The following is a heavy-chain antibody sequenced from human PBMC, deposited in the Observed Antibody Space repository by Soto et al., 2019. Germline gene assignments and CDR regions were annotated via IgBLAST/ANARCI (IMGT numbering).Heavy chain of an antibody. CDR1: GFTFSSYW. CDR3: AGGRFWSGYYPIYHYYGMDV. D-gene: IGHD3-3*01. V-gene: IGHV3-7*03. J-gene: IGHJ6*02. Sequence: PGGSLRLSCAASGFTFSSYWMSWVRQAPGKGLEWVANIKQDGSEKYYVDSVKGRFTISRDNAKNSLYLQMNSLRAEDTAVYYCAGGRFWSGYYPIYHYYGMDVWGQGTTVTVSS. CDR2: IKQDGSEK.